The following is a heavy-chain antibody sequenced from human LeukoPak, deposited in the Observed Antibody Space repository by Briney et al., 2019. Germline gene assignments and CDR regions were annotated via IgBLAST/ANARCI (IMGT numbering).Heavy chain of an antibody. V-gene: IGHV3-48*04. D-gene: IGHD1-26*01. Sequence: GGSLRLSCAASGFTFSSFSMNWVRQAPGKGLEWVSYISSSGSTIYYADSVKGRFTISRDNAKNSLYLQMSSLRAEDTAVYYCARDFVGAFDYWGQGTLVAVSS. CDR2: ISSSGSTI. CDR3: ARDFVGAFDY. J-gene: IGHJ4*02. CDR1: GFTFSSFS.